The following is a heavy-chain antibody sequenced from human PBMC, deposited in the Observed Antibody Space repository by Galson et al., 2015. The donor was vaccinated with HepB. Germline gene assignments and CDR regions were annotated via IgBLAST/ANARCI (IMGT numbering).Heavy chain of an antibody. CDR1: GYIFTDYW. CDR2: IDPTDSYT. CDR3: ARIGAYHGSGNYYKTYWYLDL. V-gene: IGHV5-10-1*01. Sequence: QSGAEVKKPGESLRISCKASGYIFTDYWISWVRQMPGKGLEWMGGIDPTDSYTQYSPSSQGHVNIPADKSISTAYLQWNSLKASDTAMYYCARIGAYHGSGNYYKTYWYLDLWGRGTLVTVSS. J-gene: IGHJ2*01. D-gene: IGHD3-10*01.